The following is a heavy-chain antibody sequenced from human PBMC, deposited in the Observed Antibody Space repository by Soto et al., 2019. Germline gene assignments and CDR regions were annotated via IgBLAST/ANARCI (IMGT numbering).Heavy chain of an antibody. Sequence: QVQLVQSGAEVKKPGSSVKVSCKASGGTFSSYAMSWVRQAPGQGLEWMGGIIPIFGTANYAQKFQGRVTITADESTSTAYMELSSLRSEDTAVYYCARTVVVPAALANYYYGMDVWGQGTTVTVSS. D-gene: IGHD2-2*01. CDR3: ARTVVVPAALANYYYGMDV. CDR2: IIPIFGTA. V-gene: IGHV1-69*01. J-gene: IGHJ6*02. CDR1: GGTFSSYA.